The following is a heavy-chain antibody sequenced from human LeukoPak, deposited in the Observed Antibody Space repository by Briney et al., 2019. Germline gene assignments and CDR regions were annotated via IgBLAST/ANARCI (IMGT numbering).Heavy chain of an antibody. CDR2: ISGSGTAT. V-gene: IGHV3-23*01. CDR3: AKRGYSDSRPQYYFEY. D-gene: IGHD3-22*01. J-gene: IGHJ4*02. Sequence: GGSLRLSCAASGFTFTSYAMSWVRQAPGKGLEWISIISGSGTATYYADSVKGRFTISRDNSKNTLYLQMNSLRAEDTAVYYCAKRGYSDSRPQYYFEYWGQGTLVTVSS. CDR1: GFTFTSYA.